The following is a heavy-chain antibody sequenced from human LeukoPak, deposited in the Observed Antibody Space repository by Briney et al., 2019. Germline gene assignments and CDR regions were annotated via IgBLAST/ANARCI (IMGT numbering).Heavy chain of an antibody. CDR3: ARDASGAYYYYYMDV. CDR2: INPNNGDT. CDR1: GYTFTGYY. J-gene: IGHJ6*03. D-gene: IGHD3-10*01. V-gene: IGHV1-2*02. Sequence: ASVKVSCKASGYTFTGYYVHWVRQAPGQGLEWMGWINPNNGDTNYAQKFQGRVIMTRDTSISTAYMELSSLTSDDTAVYYCARDASGAYYYYYMDVWGKGTTVTVSS.